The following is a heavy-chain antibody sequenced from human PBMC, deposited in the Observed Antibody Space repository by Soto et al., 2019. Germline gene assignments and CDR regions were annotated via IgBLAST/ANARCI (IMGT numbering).Heavy chain of an antibody. V-gene: IGHV4-34*01. J-gene: IGHJ6*02. CDR2: INHSGST. Sequence: ASETLSLTCAVYGGSFSGYYWSWIRQPPGKGLEWIGEINHSGSTNYNPSLKSRVTISVDTSKNQFSLKLSSVTAADTAVYYCARGWGCSSTSCYSRVYYGMDVWGQGTTVTVSS. CDR3: ARGWGCSSTSCYSRVYYGMDV. CDR1: GGSFSGYY. D-gene: IGHD2-2*02.